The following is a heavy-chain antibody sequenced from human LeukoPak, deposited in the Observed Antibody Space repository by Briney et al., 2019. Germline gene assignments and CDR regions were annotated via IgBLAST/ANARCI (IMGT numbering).Heavy chain of an antibody. J-gene: IGHJ3*02. Sequence: ASETLSLTCTVSGGSISSYYWSWIRQPAGKGLEWIGRIYTSGSTNYNPSLKSRVTMSVDTSKNQFSLKLSSVTAADTAVYYCAGTNTYCYDSSGYYGLRLGAFDIWGQGTMVTVSS. V-gene: IGHV4-4*07. D-gene: IGHD3-22*01. CDR1: GGSISSYY. CDR3: AGTNTYCYDSSGYYGLRLGAFDI. CDR2: IYTSGST.